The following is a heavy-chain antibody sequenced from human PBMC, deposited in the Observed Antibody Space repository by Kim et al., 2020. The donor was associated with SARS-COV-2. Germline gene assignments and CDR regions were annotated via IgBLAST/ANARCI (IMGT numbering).Heavy chain of an antibody. V-gene: IGHV3-30*03. CDR3: ARIPYCSGGSCYYYYYMDV. J-gene: IGHJ6*03. Sequence: GGSLRLSCAVSGFTFSSYGMHWVRQAPGKGLEWVAVISYDGSNNYYADSVKGRFTISRDNSKNTLYLQMNSLRAEDTSVYYCARIPYCSGGSCYYYYYMDVWGQGTTVTVSS. D-gene: IGHD2-15*01. CDR2: ISYDGSNN. CDR1: GFTFSSYG.